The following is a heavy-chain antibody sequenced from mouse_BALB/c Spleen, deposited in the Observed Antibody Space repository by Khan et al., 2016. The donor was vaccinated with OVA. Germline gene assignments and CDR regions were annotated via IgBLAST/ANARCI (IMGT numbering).Heavy chain of an antibody. J-gene: IGHJ2*01. V-gene: IGHV5-17*02. CDR3: SGGNWAY. CDR2: INSGSTYI. Sequence: EVELVESGGGLVQPGGSRKLSCAASGFTFSSFAMHWVRQAPEKGLEWVAYINSGSTYIYYADPVKGRFTISRDNPKNTLFLQMTSLPSEDTAMYYWSGGNWAYWGQGTTLTVSA. CDR1: GFTFSSFA. D-gene: IGHD4-1*01.